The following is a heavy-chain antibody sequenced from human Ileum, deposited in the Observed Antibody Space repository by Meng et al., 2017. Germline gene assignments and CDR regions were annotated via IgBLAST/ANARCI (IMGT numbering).Heavy chain of an antibody. CDR3: AHIFDS. Sequence: QVQRQGCGPVLVDPSWTLSLTCAVSRRSICRRDWWSWIRQPPGKGLEWIAEMNLGGGPNYNPSLKSRVTMSVDKSNDHLSLQLTSVTAADTAVYYCAHIFDSWGQGTLVTVSS. CDR2: MNLGGGP. J-gene: IGHJ4*02. V-gene: IGHV4-4*02. CDR1: RRSICRRDW.